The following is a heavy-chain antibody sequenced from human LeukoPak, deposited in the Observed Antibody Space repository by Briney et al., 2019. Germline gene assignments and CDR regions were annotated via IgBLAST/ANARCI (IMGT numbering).Heavy chain of an antibody. J-gene: IGHJ3*02. CDR2: IYYSGST. Sequence: SETLSLTCTVSGGSISSYYWSWIRQPPGKGLEWIGYIYYSGSTNYNPSLKSRVTISVDTSKNQFSLKLSSVTAADTAVYYCARDRPRYCSSTSCYPAFDIWGQGTMVTVSS. CDR3: ARDRPRYCSSTSCYPAFDI. CDR1: GGSISSYY. D-gene: IGHD2-2*01. V-gene: IGHV4-59*01.